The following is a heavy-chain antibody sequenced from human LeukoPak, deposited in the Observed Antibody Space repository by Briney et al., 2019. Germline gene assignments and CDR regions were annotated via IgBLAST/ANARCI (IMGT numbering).Heavy chain of an antibody. CDR1: GYTFTGYY. V-gene: IGHV1-2*02. J-gene: IGHJ6*02. CDR3: ARSYSYGYYYYYYGMDV. CDR2: INPNSGGT. D-gene: IGHD5-18*01. Sequence: ASVKVSCKASGYTFTGYYMHWVRQAPGQGLEWMGWINPNSGGTNYAQKFQGRVTMTRDTSISTAYMELSRLRSDDTAVYYCARSYSYGYYYYYYGMDVWGQGTTVTVSS.